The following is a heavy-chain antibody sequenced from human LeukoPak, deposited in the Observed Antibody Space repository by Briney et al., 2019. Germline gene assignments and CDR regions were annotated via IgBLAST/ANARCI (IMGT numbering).Heavy chain of an antibody. CDR1: GYSITSYW. Sequence: GESLKISCKASGYSITSYWIGWGRQMAGKGLEWMGIIYTGDFDTRYSPSFQGQVTIQADKSIRTAYLQWSSLKASDTAMYYCARVPGIAVAGPFDYWGQGTLVAVSS. V-gene: IGHV5-51*01. J-gene: IGHJ4*02. CDR2: IYTGDFDT. CDR3: ARVPGIAVAGPFDY. D-gene: IGHD6-19*01.